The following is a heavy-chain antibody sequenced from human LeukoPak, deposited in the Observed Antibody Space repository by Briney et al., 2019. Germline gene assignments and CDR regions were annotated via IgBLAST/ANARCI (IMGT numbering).Heavy chain of an antibody. J-gene: IGHJ4*02. CDR2: ISAYNGNT. V-gene: IGHV1-18*01. Sequence: ASVKVSCKASGYTFTSYGISWVRQAHGQGLEWMGWISAYNGNTNYAQKLQGRVTMTTDTSTSTAYMELRGLRSDDTAVYYCARLGIAAAAHYFDYWGQGTLVTVSS. CDR1: GYTFTSYG. CDR3: ARLGIAAAAHYFDY. D-gene: IGHD6-13*01.